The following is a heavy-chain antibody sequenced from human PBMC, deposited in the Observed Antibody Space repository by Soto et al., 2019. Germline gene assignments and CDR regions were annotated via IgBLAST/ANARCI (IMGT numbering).Heavy chain of an antibody. CDR1: GGTFSSYA. CDR3: AGAYGSEGPNYYYCRMDV. V-gene: IGHV1-69*06. D-gene: IGHD3-10*01. J-gene: IGHJ6*02. Sequence: SVKVSCKASGGTFSSYAISWVRQAPGQGLEWMGGIIPIFGTANYAQKFQGRVTITADKSTSTAYMELSSLRSEDTAVYYCAGAYGSEGPNYYYCRMDVWGQGTTVTVSS. CDR2: IIPIFGTA.